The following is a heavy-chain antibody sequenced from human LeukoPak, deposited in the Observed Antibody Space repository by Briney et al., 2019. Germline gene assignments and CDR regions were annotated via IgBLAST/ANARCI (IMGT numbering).Heavy chain of an antibody. CDR3: ARTLMATDAFDI. Sequence: GGSLRLSCAASGFTVSSNYMSWVRQAPGKGLEWVSVIYSGGSTYYADSVKGRFTISRDNSKNTLYLQMNGLRAEDTAVYYCARTLMATDAFDIWGQGTMVTVSS. CDR1: GFTVSSNY. D-gene: IGHD3-10*01. J-gene: IGHJ3*02. V-gene: IGHV3-66*01. CDR2: IYSGGST.